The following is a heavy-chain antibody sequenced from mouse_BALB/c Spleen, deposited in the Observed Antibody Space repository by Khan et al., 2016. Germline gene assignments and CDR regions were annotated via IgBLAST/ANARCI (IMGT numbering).Heavy chain of an antibody. Sequence: EVQLVESGGGLVQPKGSLKLSCAASGFTFNTYAMHWVCQAPGQGLEWVARIRSKSNNYATYYADSVKDRFTISRADSQSMLYLQMNNLKTEETAMYYCVREGYCNYYAMDYWGQGTSVTVAS. CDR2: IRSKSNNYAT. CDR3: VREGYCNYYAMDY. CDR1: GFTFNTYA. D-gene: IGHD2-10*02. J-gene: IGHJ4*01. V-gene: IGHV10-3*03.